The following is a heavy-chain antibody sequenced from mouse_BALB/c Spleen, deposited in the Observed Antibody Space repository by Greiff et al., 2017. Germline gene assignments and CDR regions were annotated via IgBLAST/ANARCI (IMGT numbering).Heavy chain of an antibody. CDR3: ARERGTTASWFAY. V-gene: IGHV5-4*02. CDR1: GFTFSDYY. CDR2: ISDGGSYT. J-gene: IGHJ3*01. Sequence: EVKLVESGGGLVKPGGSLKLSCAASGFTFSDYYMYWVRQTPEKRLEWVATISDGGSYTYYPDSVKGRFTISRDNAKNNLYLQMSSLKSEDTAMYYCARERGTTASWFAYWGQGTLVTVSA. D-gene: IGHD1-2*01.